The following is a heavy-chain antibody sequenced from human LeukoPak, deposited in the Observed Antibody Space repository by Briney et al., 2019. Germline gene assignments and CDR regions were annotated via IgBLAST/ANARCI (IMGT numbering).Heavy chain of an antibody. V-gene: IGHV3-30*04. D-gene: IGHD3-10*01. CDR2: ISYDGSNK. CDR1: GFTFSSYA. J-gene: IGHJ3*02. CDR3: ARNPYYYGSGDAFDI. Sequence: GRSLRLSCAVSGFTFSSYAMHWVRQAPGKGLEWVAVISYDGSNKYYADSVKGRFTISRDNSKNTLYLQVNSLRAEDTAVYYCARNPYYYGSGDAFDIWGQGTMVTVSS.